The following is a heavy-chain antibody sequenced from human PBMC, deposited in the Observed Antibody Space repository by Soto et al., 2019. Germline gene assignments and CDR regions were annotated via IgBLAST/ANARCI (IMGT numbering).Heavy chain of an antibody. CDR1: GVTLSTLW. D-gene: IGHD1-26*01. V-gene: IGHV3-74*01. CDR2: VNPDGTKT. J-gene: IGHJ5*02. CDR3: TTTVSADH. Sequence: PGGSLRLSCAASGVTLSTLWMHWVRQGSGEGLVWVSGVNPDGTKTNYADSVKGRFTISRDDAKNTLFLQMNSLRADDTAVYYCTTTVSADHWGQGTLVTVSS.